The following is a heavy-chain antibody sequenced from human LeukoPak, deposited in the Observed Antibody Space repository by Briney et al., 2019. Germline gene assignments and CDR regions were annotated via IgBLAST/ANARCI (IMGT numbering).Heavy chain of an antibody. V-gene: IGHV3-49*03. CDR2: IRSKAHGGTT. Sequence: GGSLRLSCTASGFTFGDYAMSRFRQAPGEGLEWVGFIRSKAHGGTTEYAASVKGRFTISRDDSKSIAYLQMNSLKTEDTAVYYCTSRPPLAYCGGDCFGSFDYWGQGTLVTVSS. CDR1: GFTFGDYA. CDR3: TSRPPLAYCGGDCFGSFDY. D-gene: IGHD2-21*02. J-gene: IGHJ4*02.